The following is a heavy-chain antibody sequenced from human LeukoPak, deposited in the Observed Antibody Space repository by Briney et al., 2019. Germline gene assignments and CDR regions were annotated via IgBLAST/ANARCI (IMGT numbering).Heavy chain of an antibody. Sequence: SSGTLSLTCDVSGSSISSRSYYWGWIRQPPGKGLEWIGTIYYSGSTDYNPSLNRRVTIPVDTSNNQFSLKLSSVTAADTAVYYCALGYTSGWYYFDIWGRGTLVTVSS. J-gene: IGHJ2*01. CDR1: GSSISSRSYY. D-gene: IGHD6-19*01. V-gene: IGHV4-39*01. CDR2: IYYSGST. CDR3: ALGYTSGWYYFDI.